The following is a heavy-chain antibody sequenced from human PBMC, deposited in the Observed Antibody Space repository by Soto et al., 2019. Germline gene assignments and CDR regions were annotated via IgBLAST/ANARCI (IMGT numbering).Heavy chain of an antibody. CDR2: IIPIFGTA. V-gene: IGHV1-69*06. CDR3: ASLDYYDSSCYYGWFDP. J-gene: IGHJ5*02. Sequence: QVQLVQSGAEVKKPGSSVKVSCKASGGTFSSYAISWVRQAPGQGLEWMGGIIPIFGTANYAQKFQGRVTITADKSTSTAYMELSSLRSEDTAVYYCASLDYYDSSCYYGWFDPWGQGTLVTVSS. D-gene: IGHD3-22*01. CDR1: GGTFSSYA.